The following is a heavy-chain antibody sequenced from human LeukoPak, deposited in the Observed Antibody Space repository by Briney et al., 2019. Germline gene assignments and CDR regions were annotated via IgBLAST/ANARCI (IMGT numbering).Heavy chain of an antibody. J-gene: IGHJ5*02. CDR2: INPNSGGT. Sequence: ASVKVSCKASAYTFTGYYMHWVRQAPGQGLEWMGWINPNSGGTNYAQKFQGRVTMTRDTSISTAYMELSRLRSDDTAVYYCVRAPDYGDYPNWFDPWGQGTLVIVSS. CDR1: AYTFTGYY. CDR3: VRAPDYGDYPNWFDP. V-gene: IGHV1-2*02. D-gene: IGHD4-17*01.